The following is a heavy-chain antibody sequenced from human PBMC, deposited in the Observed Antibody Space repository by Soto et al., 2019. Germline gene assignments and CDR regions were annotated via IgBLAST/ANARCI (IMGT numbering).Heavy chain of an antibody. V-gene: IGHV3-23*01. Sequence: EVQLLESGGGLVQPGGSLRLSCAASGFTFSSYAMSWVRQAPGKGLEWVSAISGSGGSTYYADSVKGRFTISRDNSKNTLYLQMNSLRGEDTAVYYCAKDHVLRFLEWFSHGPPEGYFDYWGQGTLVTVSS. D-gene: IGHD3-3*01. CDR2: ISGSGGST. J-gene: IGHJ4*02. CDR3: AKDHVLRFLEWFSHGPPEGYFDY. CDR1: GFTFSSYA.